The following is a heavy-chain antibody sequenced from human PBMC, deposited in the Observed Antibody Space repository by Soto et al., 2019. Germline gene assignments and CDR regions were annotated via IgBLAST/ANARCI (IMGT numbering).Heavy chain of an antibody. J-gene: IGHJ4*02. CDR2: IKQDGNEK. CDR1: GFTFNSNW. Sequence: GGSLRVSCAASGFTFNSNWMSWVRRAPGKGLEWVANIKQDGNEKDYVDSVKGRFTISRDNSKNSLYLQMNSLRVEDTAVYYCARRVFGALYWGQGTLVTVSS. CDR3: ARRVFGALY. V-gene: IGHV3-7*01. D-gene: IGHD3-10*02.